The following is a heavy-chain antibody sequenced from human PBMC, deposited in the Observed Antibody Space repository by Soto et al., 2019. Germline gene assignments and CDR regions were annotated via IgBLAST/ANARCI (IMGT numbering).Heavy chain of an antibody. CDR3: AREKRYCSGGSCSDYYDYYYMDV. D-gene: IGHD2-15*01. CDR1: GFTFSSYS. Sequence: GGSLRLSCAASGFTFSSYSMNWVRQAPGKGLEWVSSISSSSSYIYYADSVKGRFTISRDNAKNSLYLQMNSLRAEDTAVYYCAREKRYCSGGSCSDYYDYYYMDVWGKETTLTVSS. CDR2: ISSSSSYI. V-gene: IGHV3-21*01. J-gene: IGHJ6*03.